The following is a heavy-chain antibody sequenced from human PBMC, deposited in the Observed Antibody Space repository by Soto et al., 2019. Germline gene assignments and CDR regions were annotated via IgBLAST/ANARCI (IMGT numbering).Heavy chain of an antibody. CDR1: GGSISSYY. J-gene: IGHJ4*02. CDR2: IYYSGST. V-gene: IGHV4-59*01. Sequence: SETLSLTCTVSGGSISSYYWSWFRQPPGKGLEWIGYIYYSGSTNYNPSLKSRVTISVDTSKNQFSLKLSSVTAADTAVYYCARDPYGDYYFDYWGQGTLVTVS. D-gene: IGHD4-17*01. CDR3: ARDPYGDYYFDY.